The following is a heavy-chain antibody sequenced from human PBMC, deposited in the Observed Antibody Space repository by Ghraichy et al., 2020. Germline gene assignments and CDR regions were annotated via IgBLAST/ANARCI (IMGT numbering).Heavy chain of an antibody. D-gene: IGHD3-22*01. CDR3: TRRSGYYPSDY. Sequence: SETLSLTCTVSGGSISSGDYYWGWIRQPPGKGLEWIGAIYYSGNTYYNPSLKSRVTISVDTSKNQFSLKLSSVTAADTAVYYCTRRSGYYPSDYWGQGTLVTVSS. J-gene: IGHJ4*02. CDR2: IYYSGNT. V-gene: IGHV4-39*01. CDR1: GGSISSGDYY.